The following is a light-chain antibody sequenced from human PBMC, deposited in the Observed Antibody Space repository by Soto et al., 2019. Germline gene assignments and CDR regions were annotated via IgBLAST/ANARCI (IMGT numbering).Light chain of an antibody. CDR2: SGS. CDR1: QSVRRNS. V-gene: IGKV3-20*01. J-gene: IGKJ1*01. CDR3: QQYETSPRT. Sequence: AIQSVRRNSLYWCQQRXGQALRRFMYSGSXRGTGISYRLSGSGSGTDFTLTISRLETEDFAVYYCQQYETSPRTFGQGTKVEIK.